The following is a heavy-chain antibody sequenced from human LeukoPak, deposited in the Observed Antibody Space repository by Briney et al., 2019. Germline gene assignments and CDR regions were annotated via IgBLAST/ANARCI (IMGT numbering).Heavy chain of an antibody. CDR1: DDSIRSSNYY. Sequence: ASETLSLTCTVSDDSIRSSNYYWGWIRQPPGKGLEWIGTIYYSGSTYYNPSLKSRVTMSVDTSKNQFSLKLSSVTAADTAVYYCARTRYYYNSRSYGAPYYFDYWGQGTLVTVSS. V-gene: IGHV4-39*01. D-gene: IGHD3-10*01. J-gene: IGHJ4*02. CDR2: IYYSGST. CDR3: ARTRYYYNSRSYGAPYYFDY.